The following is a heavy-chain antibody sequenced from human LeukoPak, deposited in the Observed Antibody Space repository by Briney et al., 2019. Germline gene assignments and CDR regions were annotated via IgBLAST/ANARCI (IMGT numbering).Heavy chain of an antibody. CDR2: ISDSGGTT. CDR1: GFAFSSYG. Sequence: PGGSLRLSCVASGFAFSSYGVTWVRQAPGNGLEWVSGISDSGGTTYYADSVKGRFTISRDNSKNTLYLQMNSLRAEDTAVYYCANGWQRFDSWGQGTLVTVSS. D-gene: IGHD4-23*01. V-gene: IGHV3-23*01. CDR3: ANGWQRFDS. J-gene: IGHJ4*02.